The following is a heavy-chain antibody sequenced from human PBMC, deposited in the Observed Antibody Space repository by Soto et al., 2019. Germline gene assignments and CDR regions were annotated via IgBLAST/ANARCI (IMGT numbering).Heavy chain of an antibody. CDR1: GCTFRSYA. CDR2: ISYDGSNT. J-gene: IGHJ6*02. D-gene: IGHD6-6*01. Sequence: WSLLRSCTASGCTFRSYAMHWVRQAPGKGLEWVAVISYDGSNTYYADSVKGRFTIARDNSKNTVYLQMNSLRGEDTAVYYCARAFRHPSNMEVWGQGTTVTV. CDR3: ARAFRHPSNMEV. V-gene: IGHV3-30*03.